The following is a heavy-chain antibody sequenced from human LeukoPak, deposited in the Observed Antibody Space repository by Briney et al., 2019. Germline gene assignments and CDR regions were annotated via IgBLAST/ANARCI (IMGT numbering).Heavy chain of an antibody. V-gene: IGHV3-21*01. J-gene: IGHJ4*02. CDR1: GFTFSSYS. Sequence: GGSLRLSCAASGFTFSSYSMNWVRQAPGKRLEWVSSISSSSSYIYYADSVKGRFTISRDNAKNSLYLQMNSLRAEDTAVYYCARDPSYYYGSGSYEYYFDYWGQGTLVTVSS. CDR2: ISSSSSYI. D-gene: IGHD3-10*01. CDR3: ARDPSYYYGSGSYEYYFDY.